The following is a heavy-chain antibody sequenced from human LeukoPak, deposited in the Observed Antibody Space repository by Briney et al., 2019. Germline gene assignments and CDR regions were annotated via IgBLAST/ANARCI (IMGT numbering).Heavy chain of an antibody. V-gene: IGHV4-39*01. CDR2: IFYGGNT. D-gene: IGHD3-10*01. CDR3: ARHRSYYFDY. CDR1: GASISDSSHY. Sequence: SETLSLTCTVSGASISDSSHYWGWLRQPPGKGLEWVGSIFYGGNTSYNPSLKSRVTISVDTSKNQFSLKVDSVTAADTAVFYCARHRSYYFDYWGQGMLVTVSS. J-gene: IGHJ4*02.